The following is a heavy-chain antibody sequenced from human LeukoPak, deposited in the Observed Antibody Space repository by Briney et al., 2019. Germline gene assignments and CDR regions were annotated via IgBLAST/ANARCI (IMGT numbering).Heavy chain of an antibody. CDR3: AKDGLMRFFDY. Sequence: GRSLRLSCAACGFIFSSYDMYWVRQAPGKGLEWVAVISNDGNNKQYADSVKGRFTISRDNSKNTLYLQMNSLRADDTAVYHCAKDGLMRFFDYWGQGTLVSVSS. D-gene: IGHD2-8*01. J-gene: IGHJ4*02. V-gene: IGHV3-30*18. CDR1: GFIFSSYD. CDR2: ISNDGNNK.